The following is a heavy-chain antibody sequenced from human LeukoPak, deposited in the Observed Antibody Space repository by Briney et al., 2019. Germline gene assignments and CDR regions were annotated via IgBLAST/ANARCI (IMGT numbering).Heavy chain of an antibody. D-gene: IGHD3-10*01. CDR1: GGSFSGYY. V-gene: IGHV4-34*01. CDR3: AGGGGAMVRGVRRRNWFDP. Sequence: SETLSLTCAVYGGSFSGYYWSWIRQPPGKGLEWIGEINHSGSTNYNPSLKSRVTISVDTSKNQFSLKLSSVTAADTAVYYCAGGGGAMVRGVRRRNWFDPWGQGTLVTVSS. J-gene: IGHJ5*02. CDR2: INHSGST.